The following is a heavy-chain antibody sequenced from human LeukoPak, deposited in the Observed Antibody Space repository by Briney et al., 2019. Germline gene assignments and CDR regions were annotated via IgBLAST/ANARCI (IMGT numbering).Heavy chain of an antibody. CDR3: ARDLGPRSSRAGGYYGMDV. J-gene: IGHJ6*02. D-gene: IGHD6-6*01. CDR1: GFTFGKYW. V-gene: IGHV3-7*01. CDR2: IKQDGSEK. Sequence: GGSLRLSCVASGFTFGKYWMSWVRQAPGKGLEWVANIKQDGSEKYYVHSVKGRFTISRDNAKNSLYLQMNSLRAEDTAVYYCARDLGPRSSRAGGYYGMDVWGQGTTVTVSS.